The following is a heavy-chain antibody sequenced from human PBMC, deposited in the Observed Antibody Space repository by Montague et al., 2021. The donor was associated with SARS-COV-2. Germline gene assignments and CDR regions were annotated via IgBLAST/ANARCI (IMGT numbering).Heavy chain of an antibody. CDR1: GFSLSTSGMC. D-gene: IGHD3-9*01. CDR3: ARIKYDILTGYYYGMDV. V-gene: IGHV2-70*11. Sequence: PALVKPTQTLTLTCTFSGFSLSTSGMCASWIRQPPGKALEWLARIDWDDDKYYSTSLKTRLTISKDTSKNQVVLTMTDMDPVDTATYYCARIKYDILTGYYYGMDVWGQGTTVTVSS. J-gene: IGHJ6*02. CDR2: IDWDDDK.